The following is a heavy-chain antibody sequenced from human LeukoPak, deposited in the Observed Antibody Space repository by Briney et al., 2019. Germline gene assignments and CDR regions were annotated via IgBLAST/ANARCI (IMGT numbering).Heavy chain of an antibody. J-gene: IGHJ6*03. V-gene: IGHV3-30*02. CDR1: GFTFSSYG. CDR3: AKDMITMVRGVIGDSYYYYYYMDV. Sequence: GGSLRLSCAASGFTFSSYGMHWVRQAPGKGLEWVAFIRYDGSNKYYADSVKGRFTISRDNSKNTLYLQMNSLRAEDTAVYYCAKDMITMVRGVIGDSYYYYYYMDVWGKGTTVTVSS. CDR2: IRYDGSNK. D-gene: IGHD3-10*01.